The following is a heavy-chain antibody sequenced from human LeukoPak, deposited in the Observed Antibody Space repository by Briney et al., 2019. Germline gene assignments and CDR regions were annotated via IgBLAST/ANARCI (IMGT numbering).Heavy chain of an antibody. J-gene: IGHJ5*02. Sequence: SETLSLTCAVSGYSISSGYYWGWIRQPPRKGLEWIGSIYHSGSTYYNPSLKSRVTISVDTSKNQFSLKLSSVTAADTAVYYCAKITPGDYARERFNWFDPWGQGTPVTVSS. V-gene: IGHV4-38-2*01. D-gene: IGHD4-17*01. CDR3: AKITPGDYARERFNWFDP. CDR2: IYHSGST. CDR1: GYSISSGYY.